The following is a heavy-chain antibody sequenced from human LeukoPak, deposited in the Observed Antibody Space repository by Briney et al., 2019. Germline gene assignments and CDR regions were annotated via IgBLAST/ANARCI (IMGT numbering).Heavy chain of an antibody. CDR3: ARSRYYYDRSDY. D-gene: IGHD3-22*01. CDR1: GYTFTGYY. CDR2: INPNSGGT. V-gene: IGHV1-2*02. J-gene: IGHJ4*02. Sequence: ASVKVSCTASGYTFTGYYMHWVRQAPGQGLEWMGWINPNSGGTNYAQKFQGRVTMTRDTSISTAYMELSRLRSDDTAVYYCARSRYYYDRSDYWGQGTLVTVSS.